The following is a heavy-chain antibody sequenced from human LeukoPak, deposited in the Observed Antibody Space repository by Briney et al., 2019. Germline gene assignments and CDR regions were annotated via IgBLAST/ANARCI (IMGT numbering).Heavy chain of an antibody. Sequence: ASVKVSCKASGYTFTSYAMHWVRQAPGQRLEWMGWINAGNGNTKYSQKFQGRVTITRDTSASTAYMELSSLRSEDTAVYYCARDEELVAVAGTTLDYWGQGTLVTVSS. CDR3: ARDEELVAVAGTTLDY. CDR2: INAGNGNT. CDR1: GYTFTSYA. D-gene: IGHD6-19*01. V-gene: IGHV1-3*01. J-gene: IGHJ4*02.